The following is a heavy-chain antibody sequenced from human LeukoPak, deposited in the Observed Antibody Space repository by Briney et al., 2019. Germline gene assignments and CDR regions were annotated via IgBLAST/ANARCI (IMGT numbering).Heavy chain of an antibody. CDR3: ASEFIVGATFDY. D-gene: IGHD1-26*01. Sequence: GGSLRLSCAASGFTFRSYGMNWVRQAPGKGLEWVSYITSSGSTIYYADSVKGRFTISRDNAKTSLYLQMNRLRAEDTAVYYCASEFIVGATFDYWGQGTLVTVSS. V-gene: IGHV3-48*03. J-gene: IGHJ4*02. CDR2: ITSSGSTI. CDR1: GFTFRSYG.